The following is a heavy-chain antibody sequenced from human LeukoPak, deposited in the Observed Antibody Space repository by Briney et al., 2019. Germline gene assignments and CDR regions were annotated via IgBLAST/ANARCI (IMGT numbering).Heavy chain of an antibody. Sequence: PGGSLRLSCAASGFTFSDYTMHWVRQAPGKGLEWVAVISYDGSNKYYADSVKGRFTIPRDNSKNTLYLQMNSLRAEDTAVYYCARGLHYYYYGMDVWGQGTTVTVSS. CDR3: ARGLHYYYYGMDV. CDR2: ISYDGSNK. CDR1: GFTFSDYT. D-gene: IGHD3-10*01. J-gene: IGHJ6*02. V-gene: IGHV3-30-3*01.